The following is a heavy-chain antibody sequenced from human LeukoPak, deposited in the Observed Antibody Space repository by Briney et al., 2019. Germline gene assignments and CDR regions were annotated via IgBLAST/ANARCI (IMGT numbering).Heavy chain of an antibody. D-gene: IGHD1-26*01. CDR3: ARVIPQKWELPGKWFDP. CDR2: VSAYNGHT. V-gene: IGHV1-18*01. Sequence: GASLKVSCKASGYTFNSYGISWERQAPGQGLEWMGWVSAYNGHTNYAQKFQGRVTMTTDTSTSTASMELRSLRSDDTAVYYCARVIPQKWELPGKWFDPWGQGTLVTVSS. CDR1: GYTFNSYG. J-gene: IGHJ5*02.